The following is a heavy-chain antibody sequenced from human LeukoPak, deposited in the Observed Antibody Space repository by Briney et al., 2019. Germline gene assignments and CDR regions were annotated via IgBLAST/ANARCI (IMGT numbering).Heavy chain of an antibody. CDR3: AKDLAYYYDSSGRPFDY. J-gene: IGHJ4*02. CDR2: ISGSGGST. Sequence: GGSLRLSCAASGFTFSSYAMSWVRQAPGKGLEWVSAISGSGGSTYYADSVKGRFTISRDNSKNTLYLQMNSLRVEDTAVYYCAKDLAYYYDSSGRPFDYWGQGTLVTVSS. D-gene: IGHD3-22*01. CDR1: GFTFSSYA. V-gene: IGHV3-23*01.